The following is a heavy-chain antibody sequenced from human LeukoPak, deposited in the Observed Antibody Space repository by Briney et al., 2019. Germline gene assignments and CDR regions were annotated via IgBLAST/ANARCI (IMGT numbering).Heavy chain of an antibody. CDR1: GFTFSSHW. D-gene: IGHD3-22*01. V-gene: IGHV3-74*01. CDR3: AKGPDSNGYYYYRDAFDI. Sequence: PGGSLRLSCAASGFTFSSHWMHWVRQAPGKGLVWVSRINSDGSSISYADSVKGRFTISRDNAKNTLYLQMNSLRAEDTAVYYCAKGPDSNGYYYYRDAFDIWGQGTMVTVSS. J-gene: IGHJ3*02. CDR2: INSDGSSI.